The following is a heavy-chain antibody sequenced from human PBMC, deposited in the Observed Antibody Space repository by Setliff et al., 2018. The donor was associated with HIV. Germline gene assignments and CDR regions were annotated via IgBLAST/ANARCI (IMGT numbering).Heavy chain of an antibody. V-gene: IGHV1-2*02. CDR3: TRGAYGDSLGMNWFDP. CDR1: EYTFTGYY. CDR2: INPNSGGT. D-gene: IGHD4-17*01. J-gene: IGHJ5*01. Sequence: ASVKVSCKASEYTFTGYYMHWVRQAPGQGLEWMGWINPNSGGTSYAQNFQGRVTMTRDTSISTAYMELSRLKSDDTAVYYCTRGAYGDSLGMNWFDPWGQGTLVTVSS.